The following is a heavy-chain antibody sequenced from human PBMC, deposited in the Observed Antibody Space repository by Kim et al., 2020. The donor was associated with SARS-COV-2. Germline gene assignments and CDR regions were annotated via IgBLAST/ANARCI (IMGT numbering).Heavy chain of an antibody. CDR2: ISAYNGNT. V-gene: IGHV1-18*01. Sequence: ASVKVSCKASGYTFTSYGISWVRQAPGQGLEWMGWISAYNGNTNYAQKLQGRVTMTTDTSTSTAYMELRSLRSDDTAVYYCARCENGDYVNLPWYFDLWGRGTLVTVSS. J-gene: IGHJ2*01. CDR3: ARCENGDYVNLPWYFDL. CDR1: GYTFTSYG. D-gene: IGHD4-17*01.